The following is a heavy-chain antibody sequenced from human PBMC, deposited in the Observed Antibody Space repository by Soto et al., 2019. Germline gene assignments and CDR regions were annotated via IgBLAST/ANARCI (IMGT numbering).Heavy chain of an antibody. V-gene: IGHV3-7*01. CDR1: GFTFSSYW. CDR2: IKQDGSEK. D-gene: IGHD5-12*01. CDR3: ARDPTPIVATVGVALDI. J-gene: IGHJ3*02. Sequence: GGSLRLSCAASGFTFSSYWMSWVRQAPGKGLEWVANIKQDGSEKYYVDSVKGRFTISRDNAKNSLYLQMNSLRAEDTAVYYCARDPTPIVATVGVALDIWGQGTMVTVSS.